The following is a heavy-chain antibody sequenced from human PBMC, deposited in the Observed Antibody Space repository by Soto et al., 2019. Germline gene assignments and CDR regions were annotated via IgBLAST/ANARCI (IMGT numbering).Heavy chain of an antibody. CDR1: GGSISSSSYY. V-gene: IGHV4-39*01. Sequence: SETLSLTCTVSGGSISSSSYYWGWIRQPPGKGLEWIGSIYYSGSTYYNPSLKSRVTISVDTSKNQFSLKLSSVTAADTAVYYCARHGGVAISMTTRYLYYMDVWGKGTTVTVSS. CDR3: ARHGGVAISMTTRYLYYMDV. D-gene: IGHD4-17*01. CDR2: IYYSGST. J-gene: IGHJ6*03.